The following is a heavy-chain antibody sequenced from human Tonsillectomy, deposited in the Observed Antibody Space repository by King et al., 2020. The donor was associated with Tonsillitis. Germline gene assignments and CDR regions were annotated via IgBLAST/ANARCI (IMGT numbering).Heavy chain of an antibody. V-gene: IGHV3-30-3*01. J-gene: IGHJ4*02. CDR1: GFTFSTYA. CDR3: ARGILGAPDY. D-gene: IGHD3-3*01. CDR2: ISYDGSNK. Sequence: VQLVESGGGVVQPGRSLRLSCAASGFTFSTYAMHWVRQAPGKGLEWVAVISYDGSNKYYADSVKGRFTISRDNSKNTLYLQMNSLRAEDTAVYFCARGILGAPDYWGQGTLVTVSS.